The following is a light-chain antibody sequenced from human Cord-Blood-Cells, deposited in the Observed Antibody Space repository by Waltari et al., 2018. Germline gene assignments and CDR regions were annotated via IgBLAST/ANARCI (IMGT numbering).Light chain of an antibody. V-gene: IGLV2-14*03. CDR3: SSYTSSSTLV. CDR1: SSGVGGYNH. J-gene: IGLJ1*01. CDR2: DVS. Sequence: QSALTQPASVSGSPGQSIHISCTGTSSGVGGYNHVSWYQQHPGKAPKLMIYDVSNRPSGVSNRFSGSKSGNTASLTISGLQAEDEADYYCSSYTSSSTLVFGTGTKVTVL.